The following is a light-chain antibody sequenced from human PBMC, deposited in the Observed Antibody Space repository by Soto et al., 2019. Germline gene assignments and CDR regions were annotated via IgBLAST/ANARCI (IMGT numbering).Light chain of an antibody. J-gene: IGKJ4*01. V-gene: IGKV3-11*02. CDR2: GAS. Sequence: EIVLTQSPATLSVSPGERATLSCRASQSVSSNLAWYQQKRGQAPRLLIYGASTRATGIPARFSGSGSGREFTLTISSLEPEDFAVYYCQQRSNWPVLTFGGGTKVEIK. CDR1: QSVSSN. CDR3: QQRSNWPVLT.